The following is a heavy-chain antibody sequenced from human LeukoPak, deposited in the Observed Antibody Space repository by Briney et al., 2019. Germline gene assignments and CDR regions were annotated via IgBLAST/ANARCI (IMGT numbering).Heavy chain of an antibody. CDR1: GGSIDSYY. CDR3: ARTLLRFFEWAPFDP. Sequence: SETLSLTCTVSGGSIDSYYWSWIRQPPGKGLEWIGYIYYSGSTNYNPSLKSRVTISVDTSKNQFSLKLSSVTAAYTAVYYCARTLLRFFEWAPFDPWGQGTLVTVSS. J-gene: IGHJ5*02. D-gene: IGHD3-3*01. CDR2: IYYSGST. V-gene: IGHV4-59*01.